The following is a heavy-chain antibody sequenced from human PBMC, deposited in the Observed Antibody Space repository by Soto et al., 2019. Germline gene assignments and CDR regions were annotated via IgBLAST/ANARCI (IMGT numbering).Heavy chain of an antibody. V-gene: IGHV3-30*03. CDR3: ATGLNYYFDY. D-gene: IGHD1-7*01. Sequence: GGSLRLSCAASGFTFSCYGMHWVRQAPGKGLEWVAVISYDGSNKYYADSVKGRFTISRDNSKNTLYLQMNSLRAEDTAVYYCATGLNYYFDYWGQGP. J-gene: IGHJ4*02. CDR2: ISYDGSNK. CDR1: GFTFSCYG.